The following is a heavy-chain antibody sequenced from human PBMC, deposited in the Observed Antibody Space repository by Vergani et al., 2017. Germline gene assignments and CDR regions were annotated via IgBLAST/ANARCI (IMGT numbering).Heavy chain of an antibody. D-gene: IGHD1-14*01. Sequence: VQLVESGGGLVKPGGSLRLSCAASGFTFSNAWMSWVRQAPGKGLEWVGSIYYSGSTYYNPSLKSRVTISVDTSKNQFSLKLGSVTAADTAVYYCSTALDYWGQGTLVTVSS. J-gene: IGHJ4*02. CDR3: STALDY. V-gene: IGHV4-59*05. CDR1: GFTFSNAW. CDR2: IYYSGST.